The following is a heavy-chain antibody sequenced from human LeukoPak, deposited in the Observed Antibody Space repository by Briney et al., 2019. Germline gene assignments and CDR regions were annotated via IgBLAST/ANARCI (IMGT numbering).Heavy chain of an antibody. D-gene: IGHD3-22*01. CDR1: GGTFSSYA. CDR2: IIPILGIA. J-gene: IGHJ4*02. CDR3: ARGYDSSGYYYFDY. V-gene: IGHV1-69*04. Sequence: ASVKVSCKASGGTFSSYAISWVRQAPGQGLEWMGRIIPILGIANYAQKFQGRVTITADKSTSTAYMELSSLRSEHTAVYYCARGYDSSGYYYFDYWGQGTLVTVSS.